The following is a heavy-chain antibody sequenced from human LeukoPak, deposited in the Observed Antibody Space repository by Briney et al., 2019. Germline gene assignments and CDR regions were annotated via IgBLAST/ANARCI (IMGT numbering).Heavy chain of an antibody. V-gene: IGHV3-21*01. Sequence: GGSLRLSCAASGFTFSSYSMNWVRQAPGKGLEWVSSISSSSSYIYYANSVKGRFTISRDNAKNSLYLQMYSLRVEDTAVYYCARQGASTYYDFWSGYEMDYWGQGTLVTVSS. D-gene: IGHD3-3*01. CDR1: GFTFSSYS. J-gene: IGHJ4*02. CDR3: ARQGASTYYDFWSGYEMDY. CDR2: ISSSSSYI.